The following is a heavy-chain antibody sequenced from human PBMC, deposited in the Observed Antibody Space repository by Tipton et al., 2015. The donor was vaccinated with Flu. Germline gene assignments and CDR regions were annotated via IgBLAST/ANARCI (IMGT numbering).Heavy chain of an antibody. J-gene: IGHJ5*02. CDR2: INHSGST. V-gene: IGHV4-34*01. CDR3: ARHDYGDYHWFDP. CDR1: GGSFSGYY. Sequence: TLSLTCALYGGSFSGYYWSWIRQSPGKGLERIGEINHSGSTNYNPSLKSRVTISVDTSKKQFSLNLSSVTAADTAVYYCARHDYGDYHWFDPWGQGRRVAVSS. D-gene: IGHD4-17*01.